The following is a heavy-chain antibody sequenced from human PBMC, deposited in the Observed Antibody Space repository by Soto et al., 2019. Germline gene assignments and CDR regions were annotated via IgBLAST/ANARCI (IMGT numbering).Heavy chain of an antibody. V-gene: IGHV3-30*09. D-gene: IGHD5-18*01. CDR3: ASPLRGSSYGYSDAFDM. CDR2: ISYDGSNE. CDR1: GFTFSRYV. J-gene: IGHJ3*02. Sequence: QVQLVESGGGVVQPGRSLRLSCAASGFTFSRYVMHWVRQAPGKGLEWVSVISYDGSNEYYADSVKGRFAISRDNSKNTLFLQVNSLRAEDTAVYYCASPLRGSSYGYSDAFDMWGKGTMVTVSS.